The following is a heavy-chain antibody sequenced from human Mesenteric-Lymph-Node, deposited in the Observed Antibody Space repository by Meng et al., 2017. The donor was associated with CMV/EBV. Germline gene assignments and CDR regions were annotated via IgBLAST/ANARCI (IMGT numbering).Heavy chain of an antibody. J-gene: IGHJ4*02. CDR3: ARGSDIPVNNY. CDR2: INHSGVP. Sequence: QVQLQQGGAGLLKPSETLSHTCAVYGGSFSGYYWSWIRQPPGKGLEWIGEINHSGVPNYNPSLKSRVTISLDRSKNQFSLKLSSVTAEDTAVYYCARGSDIPVNNYWGQGTLVTVSS. D-gene: IGHD2-15*01. V-gene: IGHV4-34*01. CDR1: GGSFSGYY.